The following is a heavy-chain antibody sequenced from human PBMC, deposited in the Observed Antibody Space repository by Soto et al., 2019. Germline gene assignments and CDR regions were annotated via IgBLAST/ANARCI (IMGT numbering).Heavy chain of an antibody. D-gene: IGHD1-1*01. J-gene: IGHJ4*02. V-gene: IGHV3-30*18. Sequence: QVQLVESGGGVVQPGRSLRLSCAASGFTFSTYGMHWVRQAPGKGLEWVAVISYDGNNKYYADSVKGRFTISRDNSKNTLYLHMRSLRAEDRAVYYCAKSVYNWNDGFFDYWGQGTLVTVSS. CDR1: GFTFSTYG. CDR3: AKSVYNWNDGFFDY. CDR2: ISYDGNNK.